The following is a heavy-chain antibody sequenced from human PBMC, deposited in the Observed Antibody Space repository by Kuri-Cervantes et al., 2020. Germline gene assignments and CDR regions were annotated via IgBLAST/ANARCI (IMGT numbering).Heavy chain of an antibody. CDR1: GFTFDDYA. CDR2: ISWNSGSI. D-gene: IGHD6-6*01. CDR3: AKDRGAYSSSDYFDY. V-gene: IGHV3-9*01. Sequence: GGSLRLSCAASGFTFDDYAMHWVRQVPGKGLEWVSGISWNSGSIGYADSVKGRFTISRDNAKNSLYLQMNSLRAEDTALYYCAKDRGAYSSSDYFDYWGKGTLVTVSS. J-gene: IGHJ4*02.